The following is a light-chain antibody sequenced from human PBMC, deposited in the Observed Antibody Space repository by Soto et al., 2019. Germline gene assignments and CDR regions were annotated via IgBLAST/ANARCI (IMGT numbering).Light chain of an antibody. V-gene: IGKV3-20*01. J-gene: IGKJ1*01. Sequence: EIVLTQSPGTLSLSPGERATLSCRASRSISSGYVAWYQQKPGQAPSLLIYAASSRAAGIADRFRGSGSGRDFTLTINRLEPEDFAVYYCHQYGSSAWTFGQGTKVDIK. CDR2: AAS. CDR1: RSISSGY. CDR3: HQYGSSAWT.